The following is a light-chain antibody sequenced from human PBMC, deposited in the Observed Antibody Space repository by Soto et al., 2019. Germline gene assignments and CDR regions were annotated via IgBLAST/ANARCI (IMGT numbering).Light chain of an antibody. V-gene: IGLV1-51*01. CDR3: ATWDTRLTTYV. Sequence: QSVLTQPPSVSAAPGQKVTISCSGSSSNIGKNYVCWHQQLPGTAPKLLIYDTNKRPSGIPDRFSGSKSGTSATLGITGLQTGDEADYYCATWDTRLTTYVFGTGTKVTVL. CDR2: DTN. J-gene: IGLJ1*01. CDR1: SSNIGKNY.